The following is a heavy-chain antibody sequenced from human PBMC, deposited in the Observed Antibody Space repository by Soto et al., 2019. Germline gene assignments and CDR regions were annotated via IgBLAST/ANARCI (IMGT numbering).Heavy chain of an antibody. V-gene: IGHV1-69*13. CDR1: GGTLSNYA. J-gene: IGHJ6*02. CDR2: IIPIFGTS. D-gene: IGHD3-10*01. Sequence: ASVKVSCKASGGTLSNYALSWVRQAPGQGLEWVGGIIPIFGTSNYAQNFQGRVTITADESTSTAYMELSSLRSEDTAVYYCARGVRTGFYGMDVWGQGTTVTVSS. CDR3: ARGVRTGFYGMDV.